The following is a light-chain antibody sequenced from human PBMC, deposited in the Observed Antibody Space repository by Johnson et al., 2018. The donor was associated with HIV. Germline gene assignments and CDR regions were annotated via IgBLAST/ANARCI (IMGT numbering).Light chain of an antibody. V-gene: IGLV1-40*01. CDR2: GND. CDR1: SSNIGAGYD. J-gene: IGLJ1*01. CDR3: QSYDNALSGSKV. Sequence: QSVLTQPPSVSGAPGQRVTISCTGSSSNIGAGYDVHWYQQFPGTAPKLLIYGNDNRPSGVTERFSGSKSGTSASLAITGLQAEDEADYYCQSYDNALSGSKVFGTGTEVTVL.